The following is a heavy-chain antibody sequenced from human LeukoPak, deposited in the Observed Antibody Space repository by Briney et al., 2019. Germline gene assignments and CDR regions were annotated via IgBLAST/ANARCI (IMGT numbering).Heavy chain of an antibody. CDR3: AREYRPTDYDILTGYQDY. CDR2: ITSSSIYI. J-gene: IGHJ4*02. V-gene: IGHV3-21*01. D-gene: IGHD3-9*01. Sequence: PGGSLRLSCAASGFTFSRYNMNWVRQAPGKGLEWVSSITSSSIYIYYADSMKGRFTISRDNAKNSLYLQMDSLRAEDTAVYYCAREYRPTDYDILTGYQDYWGQGTLVTVSS. CDR1: GFTFSRYN.